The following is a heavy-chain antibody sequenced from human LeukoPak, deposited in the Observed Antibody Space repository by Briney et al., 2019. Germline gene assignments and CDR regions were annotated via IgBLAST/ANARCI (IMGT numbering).Heavy chain of an antibody. CDR2: VSGSGAST. V-gene: IGHV3-23*01. Sequence: HSGGSLRLSCAASGFSFNDFAMNWVRQAPGKGLEWVSAVSGSGASTHLGDSVKGRFTISRDNSKNTLYLQMNSLRAEDTAVYYCASRPDYDFWSGLLGHYYYYYGMDVWGQGTTVTVSS. D-gene: IGHD3-3*01. CDR3: ASRPDYDFWSGLLGHYYYYYGMDV. J-gene: IGHJ6*02. CDR1: GFSFNDFA.